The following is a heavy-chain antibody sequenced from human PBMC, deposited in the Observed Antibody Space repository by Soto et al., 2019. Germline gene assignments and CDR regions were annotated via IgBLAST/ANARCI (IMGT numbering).Heavy chain of an antibody. CDR1: GFTFSDYY. D-gene: IGHD5-18*01. CDR2: ISSSGSTI. J-gene: IGHJ4*02. V-gene: IGHV3-11*01. CDR3: ARVGGVRAMVKLPFDY. Sequence: LRLSCAVSGFTFSDYYISWIRQAPGKGLEWVSYISSSGSTIYYADSVKGRFTISRDNAKNSLYLQMNSLRAEDTAVYYCARVGGVRAMVKLPFDYWGQGTLVTVSS.